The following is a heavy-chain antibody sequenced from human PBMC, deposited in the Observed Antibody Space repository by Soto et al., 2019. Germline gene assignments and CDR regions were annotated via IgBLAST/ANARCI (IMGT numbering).Heavy chain of an antibody. CDR3: ARVNVMVVAGSTFDY. V-gene: IGHV4-39*07. D-gene: IGHD6-19*01. CDR2: IYHGGTT. Sequence: SETLSLTCTVSGGSITSGDNYWSWIRQPPGKGPEWIASIYHGGTTFYNPSLKSRISISLDTVHNQISLKLTSVTAADTAVYYCARVNVMVVAGSTFDYWGHGTLVTVS. J-gene: IGHJ4*01. CDR1: GGSITSGDNY.